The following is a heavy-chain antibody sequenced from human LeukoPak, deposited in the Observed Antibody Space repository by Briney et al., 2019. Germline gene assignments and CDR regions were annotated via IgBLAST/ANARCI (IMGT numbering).Heavy chain of an antibody. CDR3: ARDYGQQLVPNDAFDI. V-gene: IGHV4-38-2*02. J-gene: IGHJ3*02. CDR2: IYHSGST. D-gene: IGHD6-13*01. CDR1: GYSLSSGYY. Sequence: SETLSLTCSVSGYSLSSGYYWGWIRQPPGKGLEWIGSIYHSGSTYYNPSLRSRVTISVDTSKNQFSLKLSSVTAADTAVYYCARDYGQQLVPNDAFDIWGQGTMVTVSS.